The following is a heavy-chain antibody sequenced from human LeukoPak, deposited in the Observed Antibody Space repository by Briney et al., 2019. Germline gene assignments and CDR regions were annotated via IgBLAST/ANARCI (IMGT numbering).Heavy chain of an antibody. V-gene: IGHV5-51*01. CDR2: IYPGDSDT. D-gene: IGHD3-3*01. Sequence: GESLKISCKGSGYIFTSYWIAWVRQMPGKGLEWMGIIYPGDSDTRYSPSFQGQVTISADKSISTAYLQWSSLKASDTAMYYCAKAHYDFWSGYLYNWFDPWGQGTLVTVSS. CDR1: GYIFTSYW. CDR3: AKAHYDFWSGYLYNWFDP. J-gene: IGHJ5*02.